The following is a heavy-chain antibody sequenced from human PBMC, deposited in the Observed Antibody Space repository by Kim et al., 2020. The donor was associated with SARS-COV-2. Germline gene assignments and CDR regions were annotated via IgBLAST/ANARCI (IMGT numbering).Heavy chain of an antibody. CDR2: SS. D-gene: IGHD1-26*01. Sequence: SSYYXDSVEGRFTISRDNSKNMLYLXMNSLRAEDTAVXYCAXVWXLXFDHWGQGSLVIVSS. J-gene: IGHJ4*02. CDR3: AXVWXLXFDH. V-gene: IGHV3-53*01.